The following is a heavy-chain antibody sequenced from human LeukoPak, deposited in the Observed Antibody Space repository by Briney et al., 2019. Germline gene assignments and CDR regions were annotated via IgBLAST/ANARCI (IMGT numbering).Heavy chain of an antibody. CDR3: ARSLTALTIYNWFDP. J-gene: IGHJ5*02. V-gene: IGHV4-38-2*02. CDR1: GYSISSGYY. CDR2: IDHSGST. D-gene: IGHD4-17*01. Sequence: PSETLSLTCTVSGYSISSGYYWGWIRQPPGKGLEWTGSIDHSGSTYYNPSLKSRVTISVDTSKNQFSLKLSSVTAADTAVYYCARSLTALTIYNWFDPWGQGTLVTVSS.